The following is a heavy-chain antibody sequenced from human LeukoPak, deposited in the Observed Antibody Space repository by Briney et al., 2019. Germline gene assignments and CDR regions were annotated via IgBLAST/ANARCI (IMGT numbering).Heavy chain of an antibody. CDR1: GGTFSNYA. J-gene: IGHJ4*02. CDR3: ARDDYGLGSYYKLDY. D-gene: IGHD3-10*01. Sequence: SVKVSCKASGGTFSNYAVSWVRQAPGQGLEWMGRIIPFLGTTNSAQKFQGRVTITADKSTTTAYMELKSLRSEDTAVYYCARDDYGLGSYYKLDYWGQGTLVTVSS. V-gene: IGHV1-69*04. CDR2: IIPFLGTT.